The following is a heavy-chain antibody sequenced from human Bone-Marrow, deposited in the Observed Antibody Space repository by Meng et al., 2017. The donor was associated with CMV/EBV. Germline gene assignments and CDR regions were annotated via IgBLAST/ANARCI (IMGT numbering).Heavy chain of an antibody. J-gene: IGHJ4*02. V-gene: IGHV4-34*01. D-gene: IGHD2-2*01. CDR2: INHSGST. CDR3: ARARPVALVPAARARYDY. CDR1: GGSFSGYY. Sequence: GSLRLSCAVYGGSFSGYYWRWIRQPPGKGLEWIGEINHSGSTNYNPSLKSRVTISVDTSKNQFSLKLSSVTAADTAVYYCARARPVALVPAARARYDYWGQGPLVPVPS.